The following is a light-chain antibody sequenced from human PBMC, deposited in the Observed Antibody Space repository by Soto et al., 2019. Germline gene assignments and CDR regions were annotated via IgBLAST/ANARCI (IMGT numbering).Light chain of an antibody. Sequence: DIQMTQSPSSLSASVGDRVTITCRASQSISSYLNWYQQKPGRAPKLLIYAASSLQSGVPSRFSGSGSGTDFTLTISSLQPEDFATYYCQQSSSTPWTFGLGTKVEIK. V-gene: IGKV1-39*01. J-gene: IGKJ1*01. CDR2: AAS. CDR1: QSISSY. CDR3: QQSSSTPWT.